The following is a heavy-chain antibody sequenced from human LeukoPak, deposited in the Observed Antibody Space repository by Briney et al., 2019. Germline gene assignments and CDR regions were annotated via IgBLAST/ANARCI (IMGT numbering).Heavy chain of an antibody. Sequence: GGSLRLCCAASGFTFSSNWMHWDRQAPGKGLVGVSRINSDGSSTSYADCVKGRDTISRDIAKNTLYLQMHSRRAEDTAVYYCARDGGQWFLGWVRGFPYYWGQGTLVTVSS. CDR2: INSDGSST. CDR3: ARDGGQWFLGWVRGFPYY. D-gene: IGHD3-10*01. J-gene: IGHJ4*02. CDR1: GFTFSSNW. V-gene: IGHV3-74*01.